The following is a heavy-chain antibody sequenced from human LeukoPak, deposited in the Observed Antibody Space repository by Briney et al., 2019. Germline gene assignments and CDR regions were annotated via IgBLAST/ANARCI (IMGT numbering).Heavy chain of an antibody. CDR1: GFTFSSYG. J-gene: IGHJ6*04. CDR2: IWYDGSNK. CDR3: ARQAADGTEGYYYYGMDV. V-gene: IGHV3-33*01. Sequence: GGSLRLSCAASGFTFSSYGMNWVRQAPGKGLEWVSVIWYDGSNKYYADSVKGRFTISRDNSKNTLYLQMNSLRAEDTAVYYCARQAADGTEGYYYYGMDVWGKGTTVTDSS. D-gene: IGHD6-13*01.